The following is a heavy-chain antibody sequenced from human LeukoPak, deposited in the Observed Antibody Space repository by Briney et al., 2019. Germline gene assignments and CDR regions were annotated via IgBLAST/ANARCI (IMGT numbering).Heavy chain of an antibody. Sequence: GGSLRLSCEGSGFTFSNYWMGWVRQAPGKGLQWVANIKTDGSEKYYVVSVKGRFTISRDNSKNTLFLQMNSLRAEDTAVYYCARDLASSPDYWGQGTLVTVSS. J-gene: IGHJ4*02. CDR2: IKTDGSEK. D-gene: IGHD6-13*01. V-gene: IGHV3-7*01. CDR1: GFTFSNYW. CDR3: ARDLASSPDY.